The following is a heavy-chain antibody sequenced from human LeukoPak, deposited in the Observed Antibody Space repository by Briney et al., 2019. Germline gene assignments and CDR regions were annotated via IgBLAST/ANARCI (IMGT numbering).Heavy chain of an antibody. V-gene: IGHV3-48*04. CDR3: ARDWVYHFDY. Sequence: GGSLRLSCAASGFTFSSYGMHWVRQAPGKGLEWVSYISSSSSTIYYADSVKGRFTISRDNAKNSLYLQMNSLRAEDTAVYYCARDWVYHFDYWGQGTLVTVSS. CDR1: GFTFSSYG. J-gene: IGHJ4*02. CDR2: ISSSSSTI. D-gene: IGHD5/OR15-5a*01.